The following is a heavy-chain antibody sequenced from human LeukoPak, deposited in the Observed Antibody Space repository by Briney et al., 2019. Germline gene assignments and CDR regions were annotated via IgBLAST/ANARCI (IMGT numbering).Heavy chain of an antibody. D-gene: IGHD6-6*01. V-gene: IGHV4-39*01. J-gene: IGHJ4*02. CDR3: ARALYSSSSAFDY. CDR1: GGSISSSSYY. CDR2: IYYSGST. Sequence: SETLSLTCTVSGGSISSSSYYWGWIRQPPGTELEWIGSIYYSGSTYYNPSLKSRVTISVDTSKNQFSLKLSSVTAADTAVYYCARALYSSSSAFDYWGQGTLVTVSS.